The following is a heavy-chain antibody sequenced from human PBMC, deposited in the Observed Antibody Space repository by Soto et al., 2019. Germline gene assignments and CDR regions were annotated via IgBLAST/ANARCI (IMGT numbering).Heavy chain of an antibody. V-gene: IGHV3-30*18. D-gene: IGHD5-12*01. Sequence: QVQLVESGGGVVQPGTSLRLSCAASGFTFSSFGIHWVRQAPGKGLEWVAVISYDGIDKNYGDSVKGRFTISRENSKNIVYLQMHSLRSEDTAGYHGAKDRRERATIRPDYWGQGVLVAVSS. CDR3: AKDRRERATIRPDY. CDR1: GFTFSSFG. J-gene: IGHJ4*02. CDR2: ISYDGIDK.